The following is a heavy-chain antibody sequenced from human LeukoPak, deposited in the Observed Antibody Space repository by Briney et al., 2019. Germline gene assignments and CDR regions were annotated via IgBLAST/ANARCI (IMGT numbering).Heavy chain of an antibody. CDR1: GGSFSGYY. D-gene: IGHD5-18*01. Sequence: KPSETLSLTCAVYGGSFSGYYWSWIRQPPGKGLEWIGEINHSGSTNYNPSLKSRVTISVDTSKNQFSLKLSSVTAADTAVYYCASRIDYSYGIDYWGQGTLVTVSS. V-gene: IGHV4-34*01. J-gene: IGHJ4*02. CDR2: INHSGST. CDR3: ASRIDYSYGIDY.